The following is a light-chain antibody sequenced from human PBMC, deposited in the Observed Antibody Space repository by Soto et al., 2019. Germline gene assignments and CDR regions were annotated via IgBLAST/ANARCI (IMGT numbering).Light chain of an antibody. CDR2: DVS. J-gene: IGLJ1*01. Sequence: QSVLTQPASVSGSPGQSITISCTGTSSDIGGYNYVSWYQQLPGKVPKLIIYDVSNRPSGVSNRFSGSKSGNAASLTISGLQAEDEADYYCISFTITSTLYVFGSGTKLTVL. V-gene: IGLV2-14*03. CDR3: ISFTITSTLYV. CDR1: SSDIGGYNY.